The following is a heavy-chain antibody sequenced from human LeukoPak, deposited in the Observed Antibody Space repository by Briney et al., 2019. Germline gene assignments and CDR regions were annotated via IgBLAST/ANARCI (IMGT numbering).Heavy chain of an antibody. J-gene: IGHJ4*02. CDR1: GYSFTNYW. V-gene: IGHV5-51*01. D-gene: IGHD5-18*01. Sequence: GESLKIPCTASGYSFTNYWIGWVRQMPGKGLAWMGIIDPSDSETRYTPSFQGQVTISADKSLSTAYLQWNSLKASDTAMYYCARQTAMGRSGDYWGQGTLVIVSS. CDR3: ARQTAMGRSGDY. CDR2: IDPSDSET.